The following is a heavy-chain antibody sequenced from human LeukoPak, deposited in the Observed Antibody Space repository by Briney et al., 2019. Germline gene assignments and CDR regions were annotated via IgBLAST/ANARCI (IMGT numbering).Heavy chain of an antibody. Sequence: PGESLKISCKGSGYSLSTNWIGWVRQMPGKGLEWMGIIYPSDSDTRYNPSFQGQVTISADRSISTTSLQWRSLKASDTATYYCARLTPGVGATAEYWGQGTLVTVSS. CDR2: IYPSDSDT. D-gene: IGHD1-26*01. CDR3: ARLTPGVGATAEY. V-gene: IGHV5-51*01. J-gene: IGHJ4*02. CDR1: GYSLSTNW.